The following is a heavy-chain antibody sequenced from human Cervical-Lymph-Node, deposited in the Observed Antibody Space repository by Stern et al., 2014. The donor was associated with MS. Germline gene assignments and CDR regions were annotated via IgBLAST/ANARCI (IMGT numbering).Heavy chain of an antibody. V-gene: IGHV3-33*01. J-gene: IGHJ6*02. Sequence: VHLVESGGGVVQPGRSLRLSCAASGFTFSSYGMHWVRQAPGKGLEWVAVIWDDGSNKYYAYSVKGRFTISRDNSKNTLYLQMNSLRAEDTAVYYCARDCKLRYYYYGMDVWGQGTTVTVSS. CDR3: ARDCKLRYYYYGMDV. CDR2: IWDDGSNK. CDR1: GFTFSSYG. D-gene: IGHD1-26*01.